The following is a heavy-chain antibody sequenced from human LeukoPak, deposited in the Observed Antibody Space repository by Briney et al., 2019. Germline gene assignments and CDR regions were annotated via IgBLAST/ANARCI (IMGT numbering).Heavy chain of an antibody. CDR3: AKDREYQLLPGNWFDP. CDR2: ISGSGGST. Sequence: QTGGSLRLSCAASGFTFSSYAMSWVCQAPGKGLEWVSAISGSGGSTYYADSVKGRFTISRDNSKNTLYLQMNSLRAEDTAVYYCAKDREYQLLPGNWFDPWGQGTLVTVSS. CDR1: GFTFSSYA. V-gene: IGHV3-23*01. D-gene: IGHD2-2*01. J-gene: IGHJ5*02.